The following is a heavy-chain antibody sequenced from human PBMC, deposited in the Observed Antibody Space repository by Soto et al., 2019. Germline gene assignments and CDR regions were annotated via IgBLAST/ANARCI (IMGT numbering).Heavy chain of an antibody. J-gene: IGHJ4*02. V-gene: IGHV3-9*01. CDR3: AKDRVAETSYYFDY. Sequence: DVQLVESGGGLVQPGRSLRLSCAASGFTFDDYAMHWVRQAPGKGLEWVSGISWNSGSIGYADSVKGRFTISRDNAKNSLYLQMNSLRAEDTALYYCAKDRVAETSYYFDYWGQGTLVTVSS. CDR1: GFTFDDYA. CDR2: ISWNSGSI. D-gene: IGHD5-12*01.